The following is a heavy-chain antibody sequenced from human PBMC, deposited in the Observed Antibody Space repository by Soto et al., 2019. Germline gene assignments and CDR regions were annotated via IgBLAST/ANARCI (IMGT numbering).Heavy chain of an antibody. CDR1: GFTFSKDA. CDR3: AKARQAQSHYYYGMDV. V-gene: IGHV3-23*01. D-gene: IGHD6-19*01. CDR2: ISGTGYGT. Sequence: GGSLRLSCAASGFTFSKDAMNWVRQAPGKGLEWVSGISGTGYGTYYADSVRGRFTISRDSSNNTLYLQMNSLRGEGTAIYYCAKARQAQSHYYYGMDVWGQGTPVTVSS. J-gene: IGHJ6*02.